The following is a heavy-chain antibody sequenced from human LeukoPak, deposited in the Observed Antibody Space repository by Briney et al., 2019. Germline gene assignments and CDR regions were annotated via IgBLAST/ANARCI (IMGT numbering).Heavy chain of an antibody. V-gene: IGHV3-48*01. CDR1: GFTFSSYS. CDR3: ARDYYGSGSYYTAGDY. Sequence: GGSLRLSCAASGFTFSSYSMNWVRQAPGKGLEWVSYISGSSSTIYYADSVKGRFTISRDNAKNSLYLQMNSLRAEDTAVYYCARDYYGSGSYYTAGDYWGQGTLVTVSS. CDR2: ISGSSSTI. J-gene: IGHJ4*02. D-gene: IGHD3-10*01.